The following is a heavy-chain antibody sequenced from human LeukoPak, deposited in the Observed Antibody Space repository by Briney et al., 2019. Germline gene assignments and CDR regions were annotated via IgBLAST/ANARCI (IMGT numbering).Heavy chain of an antibody. V-gene: IGHV1-2*02. CDR2: INPNSGGT. D-gene: IGHD3-3*01. CDR1: GYSENFYG. CDR3: ARGPWRKGY. J-gene: IGHJ4*02. Sequence: ASVKVSCKTSGYSENFYGITWVRQVAGQGLEWMGWINPNSGGTNNAQKFQGRVTMTRDTSISTAYMELSRLRSEDTAVYYCARGPWRKGYWGQGTLVTVSS.